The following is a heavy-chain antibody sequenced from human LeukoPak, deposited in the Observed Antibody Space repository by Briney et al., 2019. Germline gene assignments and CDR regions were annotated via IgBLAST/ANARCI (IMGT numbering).Heavy chain of an antibody. CDR3: ARGQHGGTFGGVIVHVSGFDY. Sequence: PGGSLRLSCAASGFTFSSYSMNWVRQAPGKGLEWVSSITWNSTYIYYADSVKGRFTIYRDNAQKSLYLQMNSLRAEDTAVYYCARGQHGGTFGGVIVHVSGFDYWGQGALVTVSS. J-gene: IGHJ4*02. D-gene: IGHD3-16*02. CDR2: ITWNSTYI. CDR1: GFTFSSYS. V-gene: IGHV3-21*01.